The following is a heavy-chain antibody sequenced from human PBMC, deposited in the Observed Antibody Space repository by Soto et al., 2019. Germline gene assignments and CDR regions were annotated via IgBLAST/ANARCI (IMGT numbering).Heavy chain of an antibody. J-gene: IGHJ5*02. Sequence: VKVSCKASGYTFTSYGISWVRQAPGQGLEWMGWISAYNGNTNYAQKLQGRVTMTTDTSTSTAYMELRSLRSDDTAVYYCARDFGRRQANCFDPWGQGTLVTVSS. CDR2: ISAYNGNT. D-gene: IGHD3-3*01. CDR1: GYTFTSYG. CDR3: ARDFGRRQANCFDP. V-gene: IGHV1-18*01.